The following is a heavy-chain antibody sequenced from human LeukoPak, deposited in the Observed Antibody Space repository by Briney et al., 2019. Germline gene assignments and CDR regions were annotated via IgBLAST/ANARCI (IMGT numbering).Heavy chain of an antibody. CDR1: GFTFSSYA. D-gene: IGHD6-13*01. CDR3: AKGSGSSWYRLYYYYMDV. V-gene: IGHV3-23*01. CDR2: ISGSGGST. J-gene: IGHJ6*03. Sequence: QSGGSLRLSCAASGFTFSSYAMSWVRQAPGKGLEWVSAISGSGGSTYYADSVKGRFTISRDNSKNTLYLQMNSLRDEDTAVYYCAKGSGSSWYRLYYYYMDVWGKGTTVTVSS.